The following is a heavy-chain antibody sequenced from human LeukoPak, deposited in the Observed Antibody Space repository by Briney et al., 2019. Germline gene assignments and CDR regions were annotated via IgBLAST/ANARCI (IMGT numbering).Heavy chain of an antibody. CDR1: GFTFSSSA. CDR2: ISGSGSGGST. D-gene: IGHD4-23*01. J-gene: IGHJ6*03. Sequence: PGGSLRLSCAASGFTFSSSAMSWVRQAPGKGLEWVSNISGSGSGGSTYYADSVKGRFTISRDNSKNTLYLQMNSLRAEDTAVYYCANHGGNSHHYYYMDVWGKGTTVTVSS. CDR3: ANHGGNSHHYYYMDV. V-gene: IGHV3-23*01.